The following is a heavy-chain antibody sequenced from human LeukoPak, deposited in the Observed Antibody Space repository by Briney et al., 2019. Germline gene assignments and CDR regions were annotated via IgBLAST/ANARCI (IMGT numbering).Heavy chain of an antibody. V-gene: IGHV3-66*01. CDR2: IYSGGST. J-gene: IGHJ4*02. Sequence: GGSLRLSCAASGFTVSSNYMSWVRQAPGKGLEWVSVIYSGGSTYYADSVKGRFTISRDNSKNTLYLQMNSLRAEDTAVYCCARAEPLDYGDYGSLDYWGQGTLVTVSS. CDR3: ARAEPLDYGDYGSLDY. D-gene: IGHD4-17*01. CDR1: GFTVSSNY.